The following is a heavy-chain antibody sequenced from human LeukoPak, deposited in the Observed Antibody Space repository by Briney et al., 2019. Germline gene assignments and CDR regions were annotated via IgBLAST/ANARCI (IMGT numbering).Heavy chain of an antibody. Sequence: GGSLRLSCAASGFTFSSYEMNWVRQAPGKRLEWVSYISSSAGSIYLADSVKDRFNVSRDNAKNSLYLQMTSLRAEDTGIYYCARVLLSGYDRPIDFWGQGTLVTVSS. J-gene: IGHJ4*02. V-gene: IGHV3-48*03. CDR2: ISSSAGSI. CDR1: GFTFSSYE. CDR3: ARVLLSGYDRPIDF. D-gene: IGHD5-12*01.